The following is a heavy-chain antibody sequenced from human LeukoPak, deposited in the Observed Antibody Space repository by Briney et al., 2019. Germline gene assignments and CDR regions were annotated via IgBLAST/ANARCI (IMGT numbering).Heavy chain of an antibody. D-gene: IGHD6-13*01. CDR3: AKVGLDSSSSGPFDY. CDR1: GFTFDDYA. CDR2: ISGDGGST. Sequence: GGSLRLSCAASGFTFDDYAMHWVRQAPGKGLEWVSLISGDGGSTYYADSVKGRFTFSRDNSKNSLYLRMNSLRTEDAALYYCAKVGLDSSSSGPFDYWGQGTLVTVSS. J-gene: IGHJ4*02. V-gene: IGHV3-43*02.